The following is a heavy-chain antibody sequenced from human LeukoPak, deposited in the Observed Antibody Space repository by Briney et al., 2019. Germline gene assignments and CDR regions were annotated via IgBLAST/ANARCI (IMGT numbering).Heavy chain of an antibody. Sequence: GGSLRLSCAASGFTFSSYAMSWVRQAPGKGLEWVSAISGSGGSTYYADSVKGLFTLSRLYSNNTLYLQMNRLRAEDTAVYYCAKDHSGSWPEYYFHYWGQGTLVTVSS. D-gene: IGHD6-13*01. V-gene: IGHV3-23*01. CDR1: GFTFSSYA. J-gene: IGHJ4*02. CDR3: AKDHSGSWPEYYFHY. CDR2: ISGSGGST.